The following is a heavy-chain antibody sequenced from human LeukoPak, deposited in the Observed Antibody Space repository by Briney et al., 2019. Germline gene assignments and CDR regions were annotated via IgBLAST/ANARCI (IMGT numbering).Heavy chain of an antibody. J-gene: IGHJ4*02. Sequence: SQTLSLTCTVSGGSISSGSYYWSWIRQPAGKGLEWIGRIYTSGSTNYNPSLKSRVTISVDTSKNQFSLKLSSVTAADTAVYYCARERSSGYSLGVDYWGQGTLVTVSS. V-gene: IGHV4-61*02. CDR2: IYTSGST. CDR3: ARERSSGYSLGVDY. CDR1: GGSISSGSYY. D-gene: IGHD3-22*01.